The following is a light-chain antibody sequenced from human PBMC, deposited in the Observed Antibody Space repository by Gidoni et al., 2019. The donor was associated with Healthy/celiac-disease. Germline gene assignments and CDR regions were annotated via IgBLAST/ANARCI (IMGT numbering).Light chain of an antibody. Sequence: QSALTPPRSVSGSPGQSVTISCTGTSSDVGGYNYVSWYQQHPGKAPKLIIYDVSKRPSGVPDRFSGSKSGNTASLTISGLQAEDEADYYCCSYAGSSLYVFGTGTKVTVL. CDR1: SSDVGGYNY. V-gene: IGLV2-11*01. J-gene: IGLJ1*01. CDR2: DVS. CDR3: CSYAGSSLYV.